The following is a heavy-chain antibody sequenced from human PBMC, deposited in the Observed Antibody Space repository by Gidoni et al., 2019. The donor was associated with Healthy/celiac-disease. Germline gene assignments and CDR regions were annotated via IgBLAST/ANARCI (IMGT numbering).Heavy chain of an antibody. Sequence: QVQLVQSGAEVKNPGSSVKVSCTASGGTFSSYTISWVRQASGQALEWMGRIIPSLGIANYAQKFQGRVTITADKSTSTAYMGLSSLRSEDTAVYYCARGWLAAAGNKGDYYGMDVWGQGTTVTVSS. CDR2: IIPSLGIA. CDR3: ARGWLAAAGNKGDYYGMDV. D-gene: IGHD6-13*01. J-gene: IGHJ6*02. V-gene: IGHV1-69*02. CDR1: GGTFSSYT.